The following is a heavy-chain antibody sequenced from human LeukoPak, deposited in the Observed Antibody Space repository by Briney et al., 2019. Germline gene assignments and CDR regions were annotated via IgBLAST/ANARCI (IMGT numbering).Heavy chain of an antibody. D-gene: IGHD3-10*01. V-gene: IGHV4-4*09. J-gene: IGHJ4*02. CDR1: GGFISGHY. Sequence: SETLSLTCTVSGGFISGHYWSWTRQPPGKGLEWIAYIYASGDTNYNPSLKSRVTISVDSSKNQFALKLRSLTAADTAVYYCARHSSWGRGTYYLDSWGQGTLVTVSS. CDR3: ARHSSWGRGTYYLDS. CDR2: IYASGDT.